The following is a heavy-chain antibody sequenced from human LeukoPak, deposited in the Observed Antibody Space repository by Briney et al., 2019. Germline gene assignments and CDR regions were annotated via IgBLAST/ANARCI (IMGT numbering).Heavy chain of an antibody. CDR3: AKAQRWLQFAKTPFDY. V-gene: IGHV1-69*05. D-gene: IGHD5-24*01. CDR2: IIPIFGTA. CDR1: GGTFSSYA. J-gene: IGHJ4*02. Sequence: SVKVSCKASGGTFSSYAISWVRQAPGQGLEWMGRIIPIFGTANYAQKFQGRVTITTDESTSTAYMELSSLRSEDTAVYYCAKAQRWLQFAKTPFDYWGQGTLVTVSS.